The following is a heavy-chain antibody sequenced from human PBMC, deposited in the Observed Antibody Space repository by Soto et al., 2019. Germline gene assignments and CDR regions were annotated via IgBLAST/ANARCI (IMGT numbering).Heavy chain of an antibody. CDR2: ISYDGSNK. V-gene: IGHV3-30*18. D-gene: IGHD1-26*01. CDR1: GFTFRIYG. J-gene: IGHJ3*02. Sequence: GGSLRLSCAASGFTFRIYGMQWVRQAPAKGLEWVAVISYDGSNKYYEDSVKGRFTISRDNSKNTLYLQMNSLRAEDTGVYYCAKGGVGSTSNAFDIWGQGTMVTVSS. CDR3: AKGGVGSTSNAFDI.